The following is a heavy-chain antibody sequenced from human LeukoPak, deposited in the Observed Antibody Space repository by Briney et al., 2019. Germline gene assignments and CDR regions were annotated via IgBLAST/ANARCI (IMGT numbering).Heavy chain of an antibody. D-gene: IGHD4-17*01. J-gene: IGHJ3*02. Sequence: PSETLSLTCAVYGGSFNDYYWNWIRQPPGKGLEWIGEINLRGSTTYNPSLKSRVTMSIDTSNNQFSLRLRFVTAADTAVYDCARDSDPYGDYPRGAFDIWGQGTMVTVSS. CDR1: GGSFNDYY. V-gene: IGHV4-34*01. CDR2: INLRGST. CDR3: ARDSDPYGDYPRGAFDI.